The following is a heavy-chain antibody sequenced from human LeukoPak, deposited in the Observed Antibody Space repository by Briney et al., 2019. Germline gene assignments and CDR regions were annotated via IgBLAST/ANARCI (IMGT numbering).Heavy chain of an antibody. V-gene: IGHV5-10-1*01. CDR3: ARPMAGSGGYYYYDMDV. CDR2: IDPSDSYT. CDR1: GHSFTSYW. J-gene: IGHJ6*02. Sequence: GESLKISFKGPGHSFTSYWISWVRQMPGKGLEWMGSIDPSDSYTNYSPSFQGHVTISADKSISTAYLQWSSLKASDTATYYCARPMAGSGGYYYYDMDVWGQGTTVTVSS. D-gene: IGHD2-8*01.